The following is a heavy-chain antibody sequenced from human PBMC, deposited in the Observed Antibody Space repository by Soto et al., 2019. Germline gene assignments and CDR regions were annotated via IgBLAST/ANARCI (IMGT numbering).Heavy chain of an antibody. J-gene: IGHJ4*02. CDR3: ARDKGLRRRGWSYSFDF. CDR2: ISGSGGTI. Sequence: EVRLVETGGGMLQPGGSLRVSCAASGFTLSSYSMHWVRQAPGKGLEWVSYISGSGGTIYYADSVKGRCTISSDNAKNSLSVQINSLRDEDTAVYFCARDKGLRRRGWSYSFDFWGQGTRVSVSS. D-gene: IGHD3-22*01. CDR1: GFTLSSYS. V-gene: IGHV3-48*02.